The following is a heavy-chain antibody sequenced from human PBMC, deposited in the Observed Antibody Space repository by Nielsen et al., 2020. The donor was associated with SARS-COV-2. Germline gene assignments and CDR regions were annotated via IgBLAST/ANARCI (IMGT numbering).Heavy chain of an antibody. J-gene: IGHJ3*02. CDR2: INAANGNT. Sequence: ASVKVSCKASGYTFSNYGIHWVRQAPAQGLEWMGWINAANGNTIYSQKFQGRLTMTTDTSTTTAYMELRSLRSDDTAVYFCARGGRIHLYLLAFDIWGQGTMVTVSS. D-gene: IGHD5-18*01. CDR3: ARGGRIHLYLLAFDI. V-gene: IGHV1-3*01. CDR1: GYTFSNYG.